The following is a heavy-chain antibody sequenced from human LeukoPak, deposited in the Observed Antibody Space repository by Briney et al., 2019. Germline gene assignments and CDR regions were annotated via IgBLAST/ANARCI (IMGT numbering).Heavy chain of an antibody. CDR1: GGSISSYY. Sequence: ETLSLTCTVSGGSISSYYWSWIRQPPGKGLEWIGYIYYSGSTNYNPSLKSRVTISVDTSKNQFSLKLSSVTAADTAVYYCARWTTVTPFDYWGQGTLVTVSS. J-gene: IGHJ4*02. CDR3: ARWTTVTPFDY. V-gene: IGHV4-59*01. CDR2: IYYSGST. D-gene: IGHD4-17*01.